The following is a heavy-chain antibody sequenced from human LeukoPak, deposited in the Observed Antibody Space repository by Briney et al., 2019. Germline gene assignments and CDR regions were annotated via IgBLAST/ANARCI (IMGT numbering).Heavy chain of an antibody. CDR3: AKDHNHASYSSGWYVVKDYYYYYMDV. J-gene: IGHJ6*03. CDR2: IYYSGST. D-gene: IGHD6-19*01. V-gene: IGHV4-39*02. Sequence: SETLSLTCTVSGGSISSSSYYWGWIRQPPGKGLEWIGSIYYSGSTYYNPSLKSRVTISVDTSKNQFSLKLSSVTAADTAVYYCAKDHNHASYSSGWYVVKDYYYYYMDVWGKGTTVTISS. CDR1: GGSISSSSYY.